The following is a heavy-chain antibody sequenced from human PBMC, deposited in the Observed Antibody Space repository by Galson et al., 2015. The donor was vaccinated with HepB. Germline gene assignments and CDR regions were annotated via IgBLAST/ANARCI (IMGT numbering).Heavy chain of an antibody. CDR2: ISHDGRNK. J-gene: IGHJ5*02. V-gene: IGHV3-30*01. D-gene: IGHD2/OR15-2a*01. CDR3: ADEGQSCNSFNCIDP. CDR1: GFTFSYYA. Sequence: SLRLSCAASGFTFSYYAMHWVRQAPGKGLEWVAAISHDGRNKYYADSVKGRFTISRDNSKNTLYLQMNSLNPEDTGVYYCADEGQSCNSFNCIDPWGQGTLVTVSS.